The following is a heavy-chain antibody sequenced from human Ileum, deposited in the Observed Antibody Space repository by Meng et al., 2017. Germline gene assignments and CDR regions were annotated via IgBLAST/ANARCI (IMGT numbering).Heavy chain of an antibody. CDR3: ARHGGYYQGF. D-gene: IGHD4-23*01. CDR1: SGSITSDTY. CDR2: ISHSGST. J-gene: IGHJ4*02. Sequence: QGQLQGSGPGLVKPSGTLSLTCAVSSGSITSDTYWSWVRLPPGKGLEWIGQISHSGSTFYNPSLKSRVTMSVDKSKSQFSLMLTSVTAADTAVYYCARHGGYYQGFWGQGTLVTVSS. V-gene: IGHV4-4*02.